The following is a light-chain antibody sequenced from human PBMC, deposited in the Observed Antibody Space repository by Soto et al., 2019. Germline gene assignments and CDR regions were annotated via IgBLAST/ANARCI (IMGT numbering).Light chain of an antibody. V-gene: IGKV1-39*01. Sequence: GDRVPMTCGASQNINTYLNWYQQKAGKAPKLLIFDTSTLQSGVPSRFSGSGSRTHFTLTISSLQPEDFATYYCQETSSAPFTFGPGTTVDI. CDR2: DTS. CDR3: QETSSAPFT. CDR1: QNINTY. J-gene: IGKJ3*01.